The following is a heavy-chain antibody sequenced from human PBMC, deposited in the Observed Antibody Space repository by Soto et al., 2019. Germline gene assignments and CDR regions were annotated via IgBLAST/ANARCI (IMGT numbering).Heavy chain of an antibody. J-gene: IGHJ4*02. Sequence: QAQLVESGGGVVQPGRSLRLSCAASGFTFSSYGMHWVRQAPGKGLEWVAVISYDGSNKYYADSVKGRFTISRDNSKNTLYLQMNSLRAEDTAVYYCAKDLAVAGPNLDYWGQGTLVTVSS. CDR2: ISYDGSNK. CDR1: GFTFSSYG. V-gene: IGHV3-30*18. D-gene: IGHD6-19*01. CDR3: AKDLAVAGPNLDY.